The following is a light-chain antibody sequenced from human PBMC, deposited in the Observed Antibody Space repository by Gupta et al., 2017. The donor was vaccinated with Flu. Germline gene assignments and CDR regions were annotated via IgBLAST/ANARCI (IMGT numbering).Light chain of an antibody. CDR3: LQQNSSPST. CDR1: QGISND. Sequence: IQITVSPSSLSASEGDRVTITCRASQGISNDLGLYQQKPGKAPKRLIYAASSVQSGVPSRFSGSGSGTEFTLTISSLQPEDFATYYCLQQNSSPSTFGHGTNVEIK. CDR2: AAS. J-gene: IGKJ1*01. V-gene: IGKV1-17*01.